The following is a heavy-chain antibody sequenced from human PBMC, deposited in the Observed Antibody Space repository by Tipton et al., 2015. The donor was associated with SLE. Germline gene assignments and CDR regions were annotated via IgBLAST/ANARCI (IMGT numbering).Heavy chain of an antibody. V-gene: IGHV1-2*02. D-gene: IGHD1-1*01. J-gene: IGHJ5*02. Sequence: QSGPEVKKPGASVKVSCKASGYTFTGYYMHWVRQAPGQELEWMGWINPNSGGTNYAQKFQGRVTMTRDTSISTAYMELSRLRSDDTAVYYCARDGATTGTTSWFDPWGQGTLVTVSS. CDR1: GYTFTGYY. CDR3: ARDGATTGTTSWFDP. CDR2: INPNSGGT.